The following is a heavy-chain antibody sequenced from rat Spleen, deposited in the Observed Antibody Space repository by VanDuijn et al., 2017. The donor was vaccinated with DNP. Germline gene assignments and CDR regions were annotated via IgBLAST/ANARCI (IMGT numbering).Heavy chain of an antibody. V-gene: IGHV5-31*01. J-gene: IGHJ2*01. CDR3: ARWYNGGYNFDY. CDR1: EITFSNYW. Sequence: EVQLVESGGGLVQPGRSLKLSCVASEITFSNYWMTWIRQVPGKGLEWIASIANGGGGTYYPHSVRGRFTISRDNAKSTLYLQMNSLRSEDMATYYCARWYNGGYNFDYWGHGVMVTVSS. D-gene: IGHD4-3*01. CDR2: IANGGGGT.